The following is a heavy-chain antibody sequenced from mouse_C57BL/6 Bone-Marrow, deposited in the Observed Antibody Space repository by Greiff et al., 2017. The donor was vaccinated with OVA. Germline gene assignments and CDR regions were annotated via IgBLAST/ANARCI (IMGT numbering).Heavy chain of an antibody. CDR3: ARLGSSGFAY. CDR1: GYTFTDYY. Sequence: VQLKQSGPVLVKPGASVKMSCKASGYTFTDYYMNWVKQSHGKSLEWIGVINPYNGGTSYNQKFKGKATLTVDKSSSTAYMELNSLTSEVSAVYYCARLGSSGFAYWGQGTLVTVSA. D-gene: IGHD1-1*01. J-gene: IGHJ3*01. CDR2: INPYNGGT. V-gene: IGHV1-19*01.